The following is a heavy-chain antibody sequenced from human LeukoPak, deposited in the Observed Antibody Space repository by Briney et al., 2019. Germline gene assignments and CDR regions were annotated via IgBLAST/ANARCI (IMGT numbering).Heavy chain of an antibody. V-gene: IGHV1-2*02. CDR2: INPNSGGT. D-gene: IGHD3-10*01. Sequence: ASVKVSCKASGYTFTCYYMHWVRQAPGQGLEWMGWINPNSGGTNYAQEFQGRVTMTRDTSISTAYMELSRLRSDDTAVYYCARDLEGRLLWFGELLTGPYNWFDPWGQGTLVTVSS. CDR3: ARDLEGRLLWFGELLTGPYNWFDP. CDR1: GYTFTCYY. J-gene: IGHJ5*02.